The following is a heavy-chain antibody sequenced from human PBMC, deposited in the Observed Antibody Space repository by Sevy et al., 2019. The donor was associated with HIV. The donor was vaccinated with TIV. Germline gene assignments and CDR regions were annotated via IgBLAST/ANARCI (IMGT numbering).Heavy chain of an antibody. J-gene: IGHJ4*02. V-gene: IGHV3-48*03. D-gene: IGHD6-19*01. CDR3: ARDRQGITVAGTAIDY. CDR2: ITLSGSST. Sequence: GGSLRLSCTASGFTFSNYEMNWVRQAPGKGLEWVSYITLSGSSTYYADSLKGRFTISRDNAKNSLYLQMNSLRAEDTAVYYCARDRQGITVAGTAIDYWGQGTLVTVSS. CDR1: GFTFSNYE.